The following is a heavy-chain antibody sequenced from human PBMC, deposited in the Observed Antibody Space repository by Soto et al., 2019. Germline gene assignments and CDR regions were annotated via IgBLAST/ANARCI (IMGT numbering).Heavy chain of an antibody. D-gene: IGHD3-10*01. CDR2: ISGHNGKT. CDR3: ARDSYPRAYFFDY. V-gene: IGHV1-18*04. CDR1: GYTFINHG. Sequence: QVQLVQSGGEVKKPGASVKVSCKASGYTFINHGISWVRQAPGQGRERMGWISGHNGKTNYAQKFQCRVTMTTDTSTGTAFMELRSLRSDDTAVYYCARDSYPRAYFFDYWGQGTLVSVSS. J-gene: IGHJ4*02.